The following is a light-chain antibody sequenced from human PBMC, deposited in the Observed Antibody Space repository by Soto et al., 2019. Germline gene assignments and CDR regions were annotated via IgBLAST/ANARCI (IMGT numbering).Light chain of an antibody. CDR1: QGLNTR. Sequence: EIVLTRSPATLSSFPGDRFSLSCRASQGLNTRLAWYQHRPGQAPRLLVSGASTRATGVPARFSGSGSGAEFTLTISSLQSEDFAVYYCQQYDNWARTFGQGTKV. V-gene: IGKV3-15*01. CDR3: QQYDNWART. CDR2: GAS. J-gene: IGKJ1*01.